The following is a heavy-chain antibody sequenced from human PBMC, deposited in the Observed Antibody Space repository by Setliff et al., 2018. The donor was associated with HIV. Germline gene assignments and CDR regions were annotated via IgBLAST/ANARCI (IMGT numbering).Heavy chain of an antibody. J-gene: IGHJ4*02. D-gene: IGHD6-19*01. CDR2: LFYNGNT. V-gene: IGHV4-39*01. CDR3: ARQFRYPNRAVAGVDY. CDR1: GGSISNNSYY. Sequence: PSETLSLTCTVSGGSISNNSYYRGWVRQPPGKGLELIGNLFYNGNTYYNPSLKSRVTISVDTSKNQFSLKLSSVTAADTAIYFCARQFRYPNRAVAGVDYWGQGTLVTVSS.